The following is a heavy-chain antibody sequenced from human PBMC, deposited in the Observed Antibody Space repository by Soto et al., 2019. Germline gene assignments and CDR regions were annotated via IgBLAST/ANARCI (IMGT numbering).Heavy chain of an antibody. J-gene: IGHJ6*02. CDR1: GFTFSSYG. CDR3: VKDGSSGWPYFYDMDV. D-gene: IGHD6-19*01. V-gene: IGHV3-30*18. Sequence: GGSLRLSCAASGFTFSSYGMHWVRQAPGKGLEWVAVISYDGRNKYYADAVKGRFTISRDNSKNTLYLEMSSLRDEDPAVYYCVKDGSSGWPYFYDMDVWGQGTTVTVSS. CDR2: ISYDGRNK.